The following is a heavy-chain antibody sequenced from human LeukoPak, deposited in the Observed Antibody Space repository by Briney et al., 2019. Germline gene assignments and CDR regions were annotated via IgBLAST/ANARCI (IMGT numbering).Heavy chain of an antibody. CDR1: GFTFSSYG. Sequence: GRSLRLSCAASGFTFSSYGMHWVRQAPGKGLERVAVISYDGSNKYYADSVKGRFTISRDNSKYTLYLQMNSLRAEDTAVYYCAKDAHYDSSGYYPPVDYWGQGTLVTVSS. CDR2: ISYDGSNK. CDR3: AKDAHYDSSGYYPPVDY. J-gene: IGHJ4*02. V-gene: IGHV3-30*18. D-gene: IGHD3-22*01.